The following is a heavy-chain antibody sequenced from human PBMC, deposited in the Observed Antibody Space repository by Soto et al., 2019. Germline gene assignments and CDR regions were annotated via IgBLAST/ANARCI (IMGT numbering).Heavy chain of an antibody. CDR2: IYYSGST. D-gene: IGHD1-20*01. J-gene: IGHJ4*02. CDR3: ARVGLLRATITHTPPDY. V-gene: IGHV4-61*01. CDR1: GGSVSSGSYY. Sequence: LSLTCTVSGGSVSSGSYYWIWIRQPPGMGLEWIGYIYYSGSTNYNPSLKSRVTISVDTSKNKFSLKLSSVTAADTAVYYCARVGLLRATITHTPPDYWGQGTMVTVSS.